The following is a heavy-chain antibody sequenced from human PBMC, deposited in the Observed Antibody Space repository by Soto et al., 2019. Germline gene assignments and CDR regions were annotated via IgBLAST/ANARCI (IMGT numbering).Heavy chain of an antibody. Sequence: WARHEKKHGLEWVGWISANNRDTHYAEKFQGRVNMTIDTSTRTTYLELSSLGSNDTAVYYCARTAGRLSFLWAFDFWVQGTLDTVSS. CDR3: ARTAGRLSFLWAFDF. D-gene: IGHD6-19*01. CDR2: ISANNRDT. J-gene: IGHJ4*02. V-gene: IGHV1-18*01.